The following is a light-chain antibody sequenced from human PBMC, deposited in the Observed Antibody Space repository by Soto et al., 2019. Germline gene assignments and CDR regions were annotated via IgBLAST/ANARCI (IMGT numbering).Light chain of an antibody. CDR2: LDSDGSH. CDR3: QTWGTGIRV. CDR1: SGHSSYA. V-gene: IGLV4-69*01. Sequence: QLVRTQSPSASTSLGASVKLTCTLTSGHSSYAIAWHQQQPEKGPRYLMRLDSDGSHSKGDGIPDRFSGSSSGAERYLTISSLQSEDQADYYCQTWGTGIRVFGGGTKLTFL. J-gene: IGLJ2*01.